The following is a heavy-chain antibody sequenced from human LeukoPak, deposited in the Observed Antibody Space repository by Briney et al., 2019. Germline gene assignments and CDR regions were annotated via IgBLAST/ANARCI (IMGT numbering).Heavy chain of an antibody. CDR1: GFTFRDFS. Sequence: GGSLRLSCAASGFTFRDFSMHWVRQVPGKGLEWVSLISGDGGATHYADSVKGRFTISRDNSKNSVYLQMGSLRVEDTAFYYCAKGNNSFSFNFDYCGQGTLVTVSS. D-gene: IGHD1-14*01. CDR3: AKGNNSFSFNFDY. CDR2: ISGDGGAT. J-gene: IGHJ4*02. V-gene: IGHV3-43*02.